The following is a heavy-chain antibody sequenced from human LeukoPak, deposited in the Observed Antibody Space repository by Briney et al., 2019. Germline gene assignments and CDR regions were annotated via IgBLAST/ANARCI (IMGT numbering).Heavy chain of an antibody. CDR1: GFTFSDYY. CDR2: ISSSGSTI. V-gene: IGHV3-11*04. J-gene: IGHJ5*02. Sequence: PGGSLRLSCAASGFTFSDYYMSWIRQAPGKGLEWVSYISSSGSTIYYADSVKGRFTISRDNAKNSLYLQMNSLRAEDTAVYYCASDLSSSWYGAGGIDPWGQGTLVTVSS. D-gene: IGHD6-13*01. CDR3: ASDLSSSWYGAGGIDP.